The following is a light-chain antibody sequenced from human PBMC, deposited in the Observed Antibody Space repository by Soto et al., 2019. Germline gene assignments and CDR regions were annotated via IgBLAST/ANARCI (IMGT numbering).Light chain of an antibody. J-gene: IGKJ2*01. V-gene: IGKV1-39*01. CDR2: AAS. CDR1: QSIGDY. CDR3: QQSYTNPRT. Sequence: DIQMTQSPSSLSASVGDRVTITCRASQSIGDYLHWYQQKPGKAPNLLISAASNLQNGVPSMFSGSGWGTDFTLTNSSLQPEDCATYFGQQSYTNPRTFGQGTKLEIK.